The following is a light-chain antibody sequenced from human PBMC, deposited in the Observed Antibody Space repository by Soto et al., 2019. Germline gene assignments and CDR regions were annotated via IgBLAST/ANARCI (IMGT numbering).Light chain of an antibody. J-gene: IGKJ1*01. CDR2: DAS. CDR1: QSISSW. V-gene: IGKV1-5*01. Sequence: DIQMTQSPSTLSASVGDRVTITCRASQSISSWLAWYQQKPGKAPKLLIYDASSLESGVPSRFSGSGSGAEFTLPIRSLQPEDFATYYCQQYNSYPSVGQGAKGEIK. CDR3: QQYNSYPS.